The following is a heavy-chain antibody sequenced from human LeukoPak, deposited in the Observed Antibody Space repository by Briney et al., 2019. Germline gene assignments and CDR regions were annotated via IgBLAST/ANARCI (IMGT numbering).Heavy chain of an antibody. CDR1: GGSISSGGYS. J-gene: IGHJ4*02. D-gene: IGHD1-26*01. CDR2: TYHSGST. Sequence: SETLSLTCAVSGGSISSGGYSWSWIRQPPGKGLEWIGYTYHSGSTYYNPSLKSRVTISVDRSKNQFSLKLSSVTAADTAVYYCARGGAKRSPFDYWGQGTLVTVSS. CDR3: ARGGAKRSPFDY. V-gene: IGHV4-30-2*01.